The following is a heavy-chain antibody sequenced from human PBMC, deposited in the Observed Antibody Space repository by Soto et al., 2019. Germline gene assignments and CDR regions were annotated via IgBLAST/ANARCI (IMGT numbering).Heavy chain of an antibody. J-gene: IGHJ6*02. CDR3: ARDDDYGDYSNGMDV. D-gene: IGHD4-17*01. V-gene: IGHV3-53*01. CDR2: IYSGGST. Sequence: GGSLRLSCAASGFTVSSNYMSWVRQAPGKGLEWVSVIYSGGSTYYADSVKGRFTISRDNSKNTLYLQMNSLRAEDTAVYYCARDDDYGDYSNGMDVWGQGTTVTVSS. CDR1: GFTVSSNY.